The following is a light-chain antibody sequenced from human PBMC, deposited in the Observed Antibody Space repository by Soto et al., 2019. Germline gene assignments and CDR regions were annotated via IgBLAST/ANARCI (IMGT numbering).Light chain of an antibody. J-gene: IGKJ4*01. CDR2: AAS. V-gene: IGKV1-8*01. CDR3: QQYYSYPLT. CDR1: QGISSY. Sequence: AIRMTQSPSSLSASTGDRVTITCRASQGISSYLACYQKKPGKAPKLLIYAASTLQSGVPSRFSGSGSGTDFTLTISCLQSEDFATYYCQQYYSYPLTFGGGTKVEIK.